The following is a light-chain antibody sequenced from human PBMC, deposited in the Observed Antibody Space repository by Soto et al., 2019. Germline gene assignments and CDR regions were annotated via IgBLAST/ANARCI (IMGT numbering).Light chain of an antibody. V-gene: IGKV1-12*01. CDR3: LQVYSFPRT. CDR2: AAS. J-gene: IGKJ1*01. Sequence: DIQLSQPPSSVAASTGGRSTIISRAIQSIGGRLAWYQQKPGKAPQFLIQAASILQSGVPSRFSGSGSGTEFILTINSLQPEDFASYFCLQVYSFPRTFGLGTKVDIK. CDR1: QSIGGR.